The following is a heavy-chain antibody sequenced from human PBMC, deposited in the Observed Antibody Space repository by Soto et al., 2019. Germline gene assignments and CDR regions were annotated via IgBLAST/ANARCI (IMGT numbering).Heavy chain of an antibody. V-gene: IGHV4-4*02. CDR1: GGSISGSQW. CDR3: ARDGDFGSGDSEFWALDI. D-gene: IGHD3-10*01. CDR2: THHSGKT. Sequence: QVQLQESGPGLVKPSGTLSLTCDVSGGSISGSQWWTWVRQSPGKGREWIAGTHHSGKTYYNPSHTPRATIPLAPSKHQFSLTLVSVTAADTAVYYCARDGDFGSGDSEFWALDIWAQGTVVTVSS. J-gene: IGHJ3*02.